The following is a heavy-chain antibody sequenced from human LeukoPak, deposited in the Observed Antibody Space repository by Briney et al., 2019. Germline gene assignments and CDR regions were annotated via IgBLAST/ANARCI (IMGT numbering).Heavy chain of an antibody. V-gene: IGHV3-30-3*01. J-gene: IGHJ4*02. CDR1: GFTFSSYA. D-gene: IGHD3-10*01. Sequence: GRSLRLSCAASGFTFSSYAMHWVRQAPGKGLEWVAVISYDGSNKYYADSVKGRFTISRDNSKNTLYLQMNSLRAEDTAVYYCAMVSDGYWGQGTLVTVSS. CDR3: AMVSDGY. CDR2: ISYDGSNK.